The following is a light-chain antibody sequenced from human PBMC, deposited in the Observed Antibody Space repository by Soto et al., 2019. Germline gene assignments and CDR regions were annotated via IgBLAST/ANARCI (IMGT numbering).Light chain of an antibody. CDR3: QQRTNWPPT. Sequence: VLTQSPATLSLSPGESATLSCRASQSVRNDLVWYHQKPGQAPRVLIYAASNRATGIPARFSGSGSGTDFTLTISSLEPEDFAVYYCQQRTNWPPTFGGGTKVEMK. CDR1: QSVRND. V-gene: IGKV3-11*01. J-gene: IGKJ4*01. CDR2: AAS.